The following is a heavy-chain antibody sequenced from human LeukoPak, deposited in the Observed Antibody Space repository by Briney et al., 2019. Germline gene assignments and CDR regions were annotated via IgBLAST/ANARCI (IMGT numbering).Heavy chain of an antibody. CDR2: IYYSGII. CDR1: GASISSNY. D-gene: IGHD6-19*01. CDR3: ARLGVAGTSWSDP. J-gene: IGHJ5*02. V-gene: IGHV4-59*08. Sequence: SETLSLTCTVSGASISSNYWSWIRQPPGRGLEWIGYIYYSGIINYNPSLKSRVTMSVDTSKNQFSLKLSSVTAADTAVYYCARLGVAGTSWSDPWGQGTLVTVSS.